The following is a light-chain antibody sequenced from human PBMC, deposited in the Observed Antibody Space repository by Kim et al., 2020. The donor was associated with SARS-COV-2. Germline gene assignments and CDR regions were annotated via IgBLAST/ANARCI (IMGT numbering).Light chain of an antibody. Sequence: SASVGDRVTITCRASQTISTWLAWYQQKPGKAPKLLLYLASTLESGVPSRFSGSGSGTEFTLTIDSLQPDDFATHYCQHYIRFPYTFGQGTKLEI. CDR2: LAS. CDR3: QHYIRFPYT. CDR1: QTISTW. J-gene: IGKJ2*01. V-gene: IGKV1-5*03.